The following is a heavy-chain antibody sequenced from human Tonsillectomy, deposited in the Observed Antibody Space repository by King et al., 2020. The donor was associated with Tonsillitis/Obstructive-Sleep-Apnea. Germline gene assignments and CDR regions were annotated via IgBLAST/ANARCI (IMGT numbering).Heavy chain of an antibody. CDR3: ARGVLDIVVVVAAISPDAFDI. V-gene: IGHV4-39*01. J-gene: IGHJ3*02. D-gene: IGHD2-15*01. Sequence: QLQESGPGLVKPSETLSLTCTVSGGSISSSSYYWGWIRQPPGKGLEWIGSIYYSGSTYYNPSLKSRVTISVDTSKNQFSLRLSSVTAADTAVYYGARGVLDIVVVVAAISPDAFDIWGQXTXVTVSS. CDR2: IYYSGST. CDR1: GGSISSSSYY.